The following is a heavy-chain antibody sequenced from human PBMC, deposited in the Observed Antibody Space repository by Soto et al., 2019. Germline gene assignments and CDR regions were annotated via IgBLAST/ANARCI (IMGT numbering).Heavy chain of an antibody. Sequence: EVQLVESGGGVVQPGGSLRLSCAASGFTFDYYWMHWVRQAPGKGLVWVARIHSDGTSTTYADSVKGRFTISRDNAKNTLSLQMNSLRAEDTAVYYCARGYRGAFDLWGQGTVVTVSS. D-gene: IGHD1-1*01. J-gene: IGHJ3*01. CDR3: ARGYRGAFDL. V-gene: IGHV3-74*01. CDR1: GFTFDYYW. CDR2: IHSDGTST.